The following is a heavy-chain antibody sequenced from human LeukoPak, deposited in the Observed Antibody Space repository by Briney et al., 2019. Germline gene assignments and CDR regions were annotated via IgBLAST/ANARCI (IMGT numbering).Heavy chain of an antibody. V-gene: IGHV3-30*03. CDR1: GFTFSSFG. CDR2: ISYDGSNK. D-gene: IGHD5-12*01. J-gene: IGHJ6*02. Sequence: TGGSLRLSCAASGFTFSSFGMHWVRQAPGKGLEWVAVISYDGSNKYYADSVKGRFTMSRDNSQNTLYLQMNSLRLEDTAVYYCGRLMGGYDSYFYGMDVWGQGTTVTVSS. CDR3: GRLMGGYDSYFYGMDV.